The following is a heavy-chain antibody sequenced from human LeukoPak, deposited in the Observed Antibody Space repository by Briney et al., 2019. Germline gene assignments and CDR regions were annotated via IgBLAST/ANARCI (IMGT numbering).Heavy chain of an antibody. D-gene: IGHD3/OR15-3a*01. CDR2: IVVGSGNT. V-gene: IGHV1-58*02. Sequence: GASVKVSCKASGFTFTSSAMQWVRQARGQRLEWIGWIVVGSGNTNYAQKFQERVTITRDMSTSTAYMELSSLRSEDTAVYYCAKRSNFWTGYLDYWGQGTLVTVSS. CDR3: AKRSNFWTGYLDY. CDR1: GFTFTSSA. J-gene: IGHJ4*02.